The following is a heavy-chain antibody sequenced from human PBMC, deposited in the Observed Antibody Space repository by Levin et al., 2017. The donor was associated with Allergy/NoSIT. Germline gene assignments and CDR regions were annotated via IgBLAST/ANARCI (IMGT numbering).Heavy chain of an antibody. J-gene: IGHJ6*02. V-gene: IGHV4-61*01. CDR1: GGSVSSGTYY. D-gene: IGHD6-19*01. CDR3: ARNRIVVAGGNDYYYGMDV. CDR2: INYRGST. Sequence: SQTLSLTCTVSGGSVSSGTYYWSWIRQPPGKGLEWIGYINYRGSTKYNPSLKSRVTISVDTSKNEFSLKLSSVTAADTAVYYCARNRIVVAGGNDYYYGMDVWGQGTTVTVTS.